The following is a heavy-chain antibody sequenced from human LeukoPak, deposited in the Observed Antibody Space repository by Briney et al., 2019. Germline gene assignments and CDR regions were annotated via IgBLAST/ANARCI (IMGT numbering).Heavy chain of an antibody. Sequence: SETLSLTCTVSGGSISSYYWSWVRQPPGKGLEWIGEINHSGSTNYNPSLKSRVTISVDTSKNQFSLKLSSVTAADTAVYYCARGLKGSHLNIDYLGQGTLVTVSS. CDR2: INHSGST. CDR1: GGSISSYY. CDR3: ARGLKGSHLNIDY. V-gene: IGHV4-34*01. J-gene: IGHJ4*02.